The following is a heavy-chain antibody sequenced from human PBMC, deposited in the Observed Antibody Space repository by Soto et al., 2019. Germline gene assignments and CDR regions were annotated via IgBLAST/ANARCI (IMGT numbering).Heavy chain of an antibody. CDR3: ARESGGATANLDYYYFYMDV. D-gene: IGHD5-12*01. J-gene: IGHJ6*03. CDR1: GDTFTDYY. Sequence: QVQLVQSGAEVKKPGASVTVSCRSSGDTFTDYYMHWVRQAPGQGLEWMGWINPNSGVTKYAQKFQGWVTMTRDTSIRTVYMQLSRLRSDDTAVYYCARESGGATANLDYYYFYMDVWGTGTTVTVSS. CDR2: INPNSGVT. V-gene: IGHV1-2*04.